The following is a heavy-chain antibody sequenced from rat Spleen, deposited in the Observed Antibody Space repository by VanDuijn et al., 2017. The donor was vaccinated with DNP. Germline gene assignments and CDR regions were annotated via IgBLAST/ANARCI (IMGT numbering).Heavy chain of an antibody. D-gene: IGHD4-3*01. V-gene: IGHV5-22*01. Sequence: EVQLVESGGGLVQPGRSLKLSCAASGFTFSAYYMAWVRQAPAKGLEWVAYIGSPAYAPYYADSVKGRVAISRDNAKSTLYQQMNSLRSEDMATYYCVRWNSGHFDYWGQGVMVTVSS. CDR3: VRWNSGHFDY. J-gene: IGHJ2*01. CDR2: IGSPAYAP. CDR1: GFTFSAYY.